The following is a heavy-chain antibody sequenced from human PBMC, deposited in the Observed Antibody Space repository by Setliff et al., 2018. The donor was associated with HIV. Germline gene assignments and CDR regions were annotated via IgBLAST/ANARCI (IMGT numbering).Heavy chain of an antibody. Sequence: GASVKVSCKASGGTFNTFGMNWVRQAPGQGLAWMGGIIPIARMPNYSQKFQDRLTITADESTTTVYMDMSSLRSEDTAQYYCARGPLYGYDRGYFDYWGQGTLVTVSS. CDR3: ARGPLYGYDRGYFDY. CDR2: IIPIARMP. D-gene: IGHD5-12*01. V-gene: IGHV1-69*10. CDR1: GGTFNTFG. J-gene: IGHJ4*02.